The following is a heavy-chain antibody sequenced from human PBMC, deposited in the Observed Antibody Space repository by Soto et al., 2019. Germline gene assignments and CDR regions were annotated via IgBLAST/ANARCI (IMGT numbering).Heavy chain of an antibody. CDR2: ISAYNGDT. J-gene: IGHJ3*02. V-gene: IGHV1-18*01. CDR1: GYTFRNYG. D-gene: IGHD6-6*01. Sequence: QVQLLQSGPELMKPGASVKLSCKASGYTFRNYGINWVRQAPGQGLEWMGWISAYNGDTNYAHNFQGRVTMATDTPTSTAYMELRSLKSDDPAVYYCARDGRQFVPISDNFDIWGQGTTVTVSS. CDR3: ARDGRQFVPISDNFDI.